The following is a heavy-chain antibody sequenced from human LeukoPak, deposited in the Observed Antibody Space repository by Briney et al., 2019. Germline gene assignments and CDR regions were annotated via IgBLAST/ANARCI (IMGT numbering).Heavy chain of an antibody. V-gene: IGHV3-23*01. CDR3: ATDIRAVGDSRYFDY. CDR2: ISSIDGST. J-gene: IGHJ4*02. Sequence: GGSLRLSCAASGFTFSSYGMSWVRQAPGKGLEWVSGISSIDGSTYYADSVKGRFTVSRDNSKNTLYLQMNSLRAEDTAVYYCATDIRAVGDSRYFDYWGRGALVTVSS. CDR1: GFTFSSYG. D-gene: IGHD1-26*01.